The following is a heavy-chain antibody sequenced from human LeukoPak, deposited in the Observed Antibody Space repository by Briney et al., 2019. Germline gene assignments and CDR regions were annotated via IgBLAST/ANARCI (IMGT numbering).Heavy chain of an antibody. Sequence: PGGSLRLSCAASGLTVSSNYMSWVRQPPGKGLEWVSIIYSGGSTYYADSVKGRFTISRDNSKNTLYLQLNSLRAEDTAVYYCASGSGSYRTPYYYMDVWGKGTTVTVSS. CDR2: IYSGGST. D-gene: IGHD3-10*01. CDR1: GLTVSSNY. J-gene: IGHJ6*03. CDR3: ASGSGSYRTPYYYMDV. V-gene: IGHV3-53*01.